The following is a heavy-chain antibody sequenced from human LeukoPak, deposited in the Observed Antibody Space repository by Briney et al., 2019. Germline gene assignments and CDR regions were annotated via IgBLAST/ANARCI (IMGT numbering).Heavy chain of an antibody. CDR1: GGSFSGYY. J-gene: IGHJ5*02. D-gene: IGHD6-19*01. Sequence: PSETLSLTCAVYGGSFSGYYWSWIRQPPGKGLEWIGEINHSGSTNYNPSLKSRVTISVDTSKNQFSLKLSSVTAADTAVYYCAREGSGWYRGTRNNWFDPWGQGTLVTVSS. V-gene: IGHV4-34*01. CDR2: INHSGST. CDR3: AREGSGWYRGTRNNWFDP.